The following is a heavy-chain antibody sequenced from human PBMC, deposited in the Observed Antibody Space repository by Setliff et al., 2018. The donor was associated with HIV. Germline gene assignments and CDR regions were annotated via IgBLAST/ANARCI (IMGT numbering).Heavy chain of an antibody. CDR2: ISANGGST. CDR3: AKDVMQGGWGSLSYFDS. J-gene: IGHJ4*02. V-gene: IGHV3-23*01. Sequence: PGGSLRLSCTASGFTFTKSAMNWVRQAPGKGLGWVSVISANGGSTYSADSVKGRFTISRDNTKNTVYLQMNSLRAEDTAVYFCAKDVMQGGWGSLSYFDSWGQGTLVTVSS. CDR1: GFTFTKSA. D-gene: IGHD3-16*01.